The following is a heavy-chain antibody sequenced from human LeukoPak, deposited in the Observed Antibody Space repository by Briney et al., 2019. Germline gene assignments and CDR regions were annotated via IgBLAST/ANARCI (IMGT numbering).Heavy chain of an antibody. CDR2: INPNNGNT. Sequence: ASVTVSCKASGYTFTNYGISWVRQAPGQRLEWMGHINPNNGNTNYAQTLQGRVTMTTDTSTNTAYMELRSLRSDDTAVYYCARDQLDHVWGSYRPYFDYWGQGTLVTVSS. CDR3: ARDQLDHVWGSYRPYFDY. D-gene: IGHD3-16*02. CDR1: GYTFTNYG. V-gene: IGHV1-18*01. J-gene: IGHJ4*02.